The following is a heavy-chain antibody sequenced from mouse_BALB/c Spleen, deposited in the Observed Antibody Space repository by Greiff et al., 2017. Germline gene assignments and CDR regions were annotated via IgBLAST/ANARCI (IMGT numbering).Heavy chain of an antibody. J-gene: IGHJ4*01. CDR2: ISDGGSYT. D-gene: IGHD2-3*01. CDR1: GFTFSDYY. V-gene: IGHV5-4*02. Sequence: DVMLVESGGGLVKPGGSLKLSCAASGFTFSDYYMYWVRQTPEKRLEWVATISDGGSYTYYPDSVKGRFTISRDNAKNNLYLQMSSLKSEDTAMYYCARDRDGYYKAMDYWGQGTSVTVSS. CDR3: ARDRDGYYKAMDY.